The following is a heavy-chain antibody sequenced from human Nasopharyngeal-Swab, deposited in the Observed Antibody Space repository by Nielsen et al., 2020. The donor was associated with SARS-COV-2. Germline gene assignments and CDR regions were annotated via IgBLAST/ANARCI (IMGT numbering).Heavy chain of an antibody. D-gene: IGHD6-13*01. J-gene: IGHJ5*02. V-gene: IGHV4-4*02. CDR1: GGSISSSNW. CDR2: IYHSGST. CDR3: ARINGIAAAGTGWFDP. Sequence: SETLSLTCAVSGGSISSSNWWSWVRQPPGKGLEWIGEIYHSGSTNYNPSLKSRVTISVDKSKNQFSLKLSSVTAADTAVYYCARINGIAAAGTGWFDPWGQGTLVTVSS.